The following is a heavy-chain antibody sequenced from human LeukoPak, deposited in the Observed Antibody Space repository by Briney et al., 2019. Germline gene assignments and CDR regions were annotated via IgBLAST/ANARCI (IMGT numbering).Heavy chain of an antibody. CDR2: IIPIFGTA. CDR3: ARVEGANSFDY. J-gene: IGHJ4*02. V-gene: IGHV1-69*05. Sequence: GASVKVSCKASGGTFSSYAISWVRQAPGQGLEWMGGIIPIFGTANYAQKFQGRVTITTDESTSTAYMELGSLRSEDTAVYYCARVEGANSFDYWGQGTLVTVSS. D-gene: IGHD1-26*01. CDR1: GGTFSSYA.